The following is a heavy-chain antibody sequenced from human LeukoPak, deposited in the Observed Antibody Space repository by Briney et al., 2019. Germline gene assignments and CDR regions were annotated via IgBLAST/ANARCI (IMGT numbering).Heavy chain of an antibody. J-gene: IGHJ3*02. CDR1: GGSISSYY. V-gene: IGHV4-59*01. CDR2: IYYSGST. Sequence: SETLSLTCTVSGGSISSYYWSWIRQPPGKGLEWIGYIYYSGSTNYNPSLKSRVTISVDTSKNQFSLKLSSVTAADTAVYYCARGGILPGAFDIWGQGTMVTLSS. CDR3: ARGGILPGAFDI.